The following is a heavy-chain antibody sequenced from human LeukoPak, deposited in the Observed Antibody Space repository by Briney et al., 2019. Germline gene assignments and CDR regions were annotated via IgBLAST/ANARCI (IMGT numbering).Heavy chain of an antibody. J-gene: IGHJ4*02. D-gene: IGHD2-15*01. CDR2: INNDGSST. V-gene: IGHV3-74*01. CDR3: VSSYCSGGSCYSASGY. Sequence: GGSLRLSCAASGFTFSSYWMHWVRQAPGKGLVWVSRINNDGSSTSYADSVKGRFTISRDNAKNTLYLQMNSLRAEDTAVYYCVSSYCSGGSCYSASGYWSQGTLVTVSS. CDR1: GFTFSSYW.